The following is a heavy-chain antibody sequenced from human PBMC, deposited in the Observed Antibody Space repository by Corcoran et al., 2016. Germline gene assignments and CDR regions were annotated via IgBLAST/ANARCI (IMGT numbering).Heavy chain of an antibody. CDR2: IYYSGST. V-gene: IGHV4-59*01. Sequence: QVQLQESGPGLVKPSETLSLTCTVSGGSISSYYWSWIRQPPGKGLEWIGYIYYSGSTNYNPSLKSRVTISVDTSKNQFSLTLSSVTAADTAVYYCARDRSYDFWRGRPYGMDVWGQGTTVTVSS. CDR1: GGSISSYY. D-gene: IGHD3-3*01. J-gene: IGHJ6*02. CDR3: ARDRSYDFWRGRPYGMDV.